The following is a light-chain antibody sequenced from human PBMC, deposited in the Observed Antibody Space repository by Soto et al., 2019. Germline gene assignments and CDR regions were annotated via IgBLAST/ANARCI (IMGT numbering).Light chain of an antibody. J-gene: IGKJ3*01. CDR1: QGISSY. Sequence: AIRMTQSPSSFSASTGDRVTITCRASQGISSYLAWYQQKPGKAPKLLIYAASTLQSEVPSRFSGSGSGTDFPLTISLLQSEEFATYYCQQYYSYPPVTFGPGTKVDIK. CDR2: AAS. CDR3: QQYYSYPPVT. V-gene: IGKV1-8*01.